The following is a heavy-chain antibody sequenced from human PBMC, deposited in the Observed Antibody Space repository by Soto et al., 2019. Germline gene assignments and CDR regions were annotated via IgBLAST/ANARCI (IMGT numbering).Heavy chain of an antibody. CDR1: GYMFNSYG. J-gene: IGHJ4*02. V-gene: IGHV1-18*01. CDR2: ISGYNGKT. Sequence: QVQLVQSEGEVKEPGASVKVSCKASGYMFNSYGMSWLRQAPGQGLEWLGWISGYNGKTNYAQKFQGRITMTTETSTTTVYTDLKSLRSDDTAVYYCARDETYTSGWYFEVWGQGTLVTVPS. D-gene: IGHD6-19*01. CDR3: ARDETYTSGWYFEV.